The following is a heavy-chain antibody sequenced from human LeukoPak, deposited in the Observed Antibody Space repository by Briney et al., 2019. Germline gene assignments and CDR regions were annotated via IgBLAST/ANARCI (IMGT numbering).Heavy chain of an antibody. D-gene: IGHD3-10*01. CDR3: SKDLIPGSIGYFDC. V-gene: IGHV3-23*01. Sequence: GGSLRLSCAASGFTFNIHAMSWVRQAPGRGPEWVSSISASGGEIRYADSVRGRFTISRDNSKNTLYLRMDSLRVEDTATYYCSKDLIPGSIGYFDCWGQGTLVTASS. CDR1: GFTFNIHA. CDR2: ISASGGEI. J-gene: IGHJ4*02.